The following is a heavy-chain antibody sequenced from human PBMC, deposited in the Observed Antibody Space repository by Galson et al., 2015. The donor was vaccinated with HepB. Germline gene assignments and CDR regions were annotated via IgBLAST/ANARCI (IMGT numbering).Heavy chain of an antibody. Sequence: SLRLSCAASGFTFSSYGMHWVRQAPGKGLEWVAVIWYDGSNKYYADSVKGRFTISRDNSKNTLYLHMNSRRAEDTAVYYCAREQPLYYYGSGTHTMWFDPWGQGTLVTVSS. CDR3: AREQPLYYYGSGTHTMWFDP. CDR1: GFTFSSYG. V-gene: IGHV3-33*01. CDR2: IWYDGSNK. J-gene: IGHJ5*02. D-gene: IGHD3-10*01.